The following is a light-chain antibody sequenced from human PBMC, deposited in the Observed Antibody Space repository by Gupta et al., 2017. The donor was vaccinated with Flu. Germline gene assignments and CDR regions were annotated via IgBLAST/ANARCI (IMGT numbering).Light chain of an antibody. CDR3: HQVGSSPLT. J-gene: IGKJ4*01. CDR1: QSVSSTY. CDR2: GAS. V-gene: IGKV3-20*01. Sequence: VLTQSPGTLSLSPGERATLSCRASQSVSSTYLAWYQQKPGRAPSLLIYGASSRATGIPDRFSGSGSGTDFTLTISRLEPEDFAVYYCHQVGSSPLTFGGGTKVEIK.